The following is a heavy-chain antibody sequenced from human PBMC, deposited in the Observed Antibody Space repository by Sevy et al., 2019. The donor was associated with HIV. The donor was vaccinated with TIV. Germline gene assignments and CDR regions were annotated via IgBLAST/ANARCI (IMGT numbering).Heavy chain of an antibody. Sequence: SETLSITCTVSGGSITSYSWSWIRQPAGKGLEWLGRIYSNGNSNYNPSLKSRVTMSVETSKNQFSLKLTSVNAADTAVYFCAREGGASSAWFENWFGPWGQGTLVTVSS. D-gene: IGHD6-19*01. J-gene: IGHJ5*02. CDR2: IYSNGNS. CDR1: GGSITSYS. V-gene: IGHV4-4*07. CDR3: AREGGASSAWFENWFGP.